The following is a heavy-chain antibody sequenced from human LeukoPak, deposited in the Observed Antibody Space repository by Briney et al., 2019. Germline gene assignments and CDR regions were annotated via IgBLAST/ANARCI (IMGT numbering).Heavy chain of an antibody. D-gene: IGHD6-13*01. CDR3: ARDLRRGSSSWYVSGGDY. CDR2: ISGYNGNT. CDR1: GYTFTSYG. J-gene: IGHJ4*02. Sequence: ASVKVSCKASGYTFTSYGISWVRQAPGQGLEWMGWISGYNGNTNYAQKLQGRVTMTTDTSTRTVYMELRSLRSDDTAAYYCARDLRRGSSSWYVSGGDYWGQGTLVTVSS. V-gene: IGHV1-18*01.